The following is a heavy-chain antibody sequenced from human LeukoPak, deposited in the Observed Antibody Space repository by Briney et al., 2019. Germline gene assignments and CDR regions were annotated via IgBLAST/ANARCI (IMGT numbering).Heavy chain of an antibody. Sequence: TGGPLRLSCAASGFTFDDYGMSWVRQAPGKGLKWASGINWNGGSTGYADSVKGRFTISRDNAKNSLYLQMNSLRAEDTALYYCARRDIVVVPASILGAFDIWGQGTMVTVSS. D-gene: IGHD2-2*02. J-gene: IGHJ3*02. CDR2: INWNGGST. CDR1: GFTFDDYG. CDR3: ARRDIVVVPASILGAFDI. V-gene: IGHV3-20*04.